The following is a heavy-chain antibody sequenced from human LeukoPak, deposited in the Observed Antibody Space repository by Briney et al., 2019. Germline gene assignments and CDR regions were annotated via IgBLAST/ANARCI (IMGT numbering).Heavy chain of an antibody. J-gene: IGHJ4*02. CDR3: AREGGDYGDERGFDY. Sequence: PSETLSLTCTVSGGSISSSSYYWGWIRQPPGKGLEWIGSIYYSGSTYYNPSLKSRVTISVDTSKNQFSLKLSSVTTADTAVYYCAREGGDYGDERGFDYWGQGTLGTVSS. CDR1: GGSISSSSYY. D-gene: IGHD4-17*01. CDR2: IYYSGST. V-gene: IGHV4-39*01.